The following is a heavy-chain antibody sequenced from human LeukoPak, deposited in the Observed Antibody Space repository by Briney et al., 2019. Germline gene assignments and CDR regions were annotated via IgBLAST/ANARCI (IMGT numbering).Heavy chain of an antibody. V-gene: IGHV3-30*18. D-gene: IGHD3-10*01. J-gene: IGHJ4*02. CDR1: GFTFSSYG. CDR2: ISYDGSNK. Sequence: GGSLRLACAASGFTFSSYGMHWVRQAPGKGLEWVAVISYDGSNKYYADSVKGRFTISRDNSKNTLYLQMNSLRAEDTAVYYCAKPGRGYYYGSGDGYWGQGTLVTVPS. CDR3: AKPGRGYYYGSGDGY.